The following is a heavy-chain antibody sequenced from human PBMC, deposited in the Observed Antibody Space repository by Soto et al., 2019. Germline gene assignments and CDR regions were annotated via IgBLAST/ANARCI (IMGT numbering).Heavy chain of an antibody. CDR3: ARGGPPGIYCSGGSCKSNWFDP. D-gene: IGHD2-15*01. V-gene: IGHV4-34*01. J-gene: IGHJ5*02. CDR2: INHSGST. CDR1: GGSFSGYY. Sequence: SETLSLTCAVYGGSFSGYYWSWIRQPPGKGLGWIGEINHSGSTNYNPSLKSRVTISVDTSKNQFSLKLSSVTAADTAVYYCARGGPPGIYCSGGSCKSNWFDPWGQGTLVTVSS.